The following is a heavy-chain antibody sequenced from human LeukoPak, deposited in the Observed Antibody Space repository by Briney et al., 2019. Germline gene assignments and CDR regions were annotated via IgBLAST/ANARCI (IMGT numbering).Heavy chain of an antibody. V-gene: IGHV3-23*01. Sequence: PGGSLRLSCAASGFTFSSSAMSWVRQAPGEGLEWVSAISDGGSTIYYADSVKGRFTISRDNSKNTLSLQMNSLRAGDTAVYYCAKGYVTYGYFDCWGQGTLVTVSS. CDR2: ISDGGSTI. CDR1: GFTFSSSA. D-gene: IGHD5-12*01. J-gene: IGHJ4*02. CDR3: AKGYVTYGYFDC.